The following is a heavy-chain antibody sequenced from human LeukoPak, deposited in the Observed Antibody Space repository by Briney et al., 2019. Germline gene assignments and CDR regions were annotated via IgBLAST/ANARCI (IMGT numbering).Heavy chain of an antibody. D-gene: IGHD6-19*01. CDR3: GGGWYRRLDV. CDR1: GGSISGYY. Sequence: SETLSLTCTVSGGSISGYYWSWIRQPPGKGLEWIGEINHSGSTNYNPSLKSRVTISVDTSKNQFSLKLSSVTAADTAVYYCGGGWYRRLDVWGKGTTVTISS. CDR2: INHSGST. V-gene: IGHV4-34*01. J-gene: IGHJ6*04.